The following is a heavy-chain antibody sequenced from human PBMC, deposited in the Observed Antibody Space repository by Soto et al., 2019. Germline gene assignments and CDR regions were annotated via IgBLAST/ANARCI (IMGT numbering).Heavy chain of an antibody. D-gene: IGHD2-15*01. V-gene: IGHV4-31*03. J-gene: IGHJ5*02. CDR3: VRGGIAGHWFDP. CDR2: IIHSGST. Sequence: SETLSLTCSVSRAFINSGGFYYSWIRQPPGKGLEWLGYIIHSGSTLYNPSLRGRLTLSADTSRNQLSLYLTSVTAADTAVYYCVRGGIAGHWFDPWGQG. CDR1: RAFINSGGFY.